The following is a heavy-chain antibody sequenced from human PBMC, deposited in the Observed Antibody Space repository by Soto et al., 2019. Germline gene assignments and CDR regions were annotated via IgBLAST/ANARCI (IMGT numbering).Heavy chain of an antibody. CDR1: GFTFSSYG. J-gene: IGHJ6*02. CDR3: ARYPGIHEYYYYGMDV. D-gene: IGHD5-18*01. V-gene: IGHV3-33*01. CDR2: IWYDGSNK. Sequence: GGSLRLSCAASGFTFSSYGMHWVRQAPGKGLEWVAVIWYDGSNKYYADSVKGRFTISRDNSKNTLYLQMNSLRAEDTAVYYCARYPGIHEYYYYGMDVWGQGTTVTVSS.